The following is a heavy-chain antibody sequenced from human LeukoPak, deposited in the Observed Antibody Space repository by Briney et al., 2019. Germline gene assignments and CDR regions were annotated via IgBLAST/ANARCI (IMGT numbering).Heavy chain of an antibody. V-gene: IGHV3-30*02. J-gene: IGHJ5*02. CDR2: IRYDGSNK. CDR3: AKDFDSGYDPAGS. D-gene: IGHD5-12*01. CDR1: GFTFSSYG. Sequence: QPGGSLRLSCAASGFTFSSYGMHWIRQAPGKGLEWVAFIRYDGSNKLYADAIKGRFTISRDNSKNTLFLQMNSLRPEDTAVYYCAKDFDSGYDPAGSWGQGTLVTVSS.